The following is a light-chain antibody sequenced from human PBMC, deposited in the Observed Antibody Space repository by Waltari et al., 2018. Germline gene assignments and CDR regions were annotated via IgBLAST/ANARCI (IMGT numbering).Light chain of an antibody. CDR1: QNVNGA. J-gene: IGKJ1*01. Sequence: EIVLTQSPGTLSLSPGEGATLSCRASQNVNGALAWYQQKPGQAPRLLIYQASNRATGIPDRFSGSGSGTDFSLTISRLEPEDFAVYYCQHYLRLPVTFGQGTKVES. V-gene: IGKV3-20*01. CDR3: QHYLRLPVT. CDR2: QAS.